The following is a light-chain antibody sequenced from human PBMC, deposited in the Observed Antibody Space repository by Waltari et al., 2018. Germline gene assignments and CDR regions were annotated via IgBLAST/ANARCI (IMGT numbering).Light chain of an antibody. V-gene: IGLV8-61*01. Sequence: QTVVTQEPSLSVSPGGTVTLTCALSSGSLSTTSYATWYQQTPGQAPRPLVYKANARPPGVPDRFPGSILGNTAALTITGAQADDESDYYCALYMGSGIWVFGGGTRLTVL. CDR3: ALYMGSGIWV. CDR1: SGSLSTTSY. J-gene: IGLJ3*02. CDR2: KAN.